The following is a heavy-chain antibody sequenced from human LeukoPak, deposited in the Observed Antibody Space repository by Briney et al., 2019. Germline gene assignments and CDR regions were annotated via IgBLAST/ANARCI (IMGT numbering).Heavy chain of an antibody. D-gene: IGHD3-9*01. CDR1: GGTFSSYA. CDR2: IIPIFGTA. V-gene: IGHV1-69*13. CDR3: ASNRFDWFQNEIDY. Sequence: SVKVSCKASGGTFSSYAISWVRQAPGQGLEWMGGIIPIFGTANYAQKFQGRVTITADESTSTAYMELSSLRSEDTAVYYCASNRFDWFQNEIDYWGQGTLVTVSS. J-gene: IGHJ4*02.